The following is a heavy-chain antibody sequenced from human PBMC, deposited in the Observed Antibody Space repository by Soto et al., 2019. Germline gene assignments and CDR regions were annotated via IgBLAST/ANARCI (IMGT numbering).Heavy chain of an antibody. CDR2: INSDGSST. Sequence: GGSLRLSCAVSGSTFSNDWMHWVRQAPGKGLVWVSHINSDGSSTNYADFVKGRFTIARDNAKNTVYLQMNSLRAEDTAVYYCARDQDIVVAPGAYGMDVWGQGTTVTVSS. D-gene: IGHD2-2*01. V-gene: IGHV3-74*01. J-gene: IGHJ6*02. CDR3: ARDQDIVVAPGAYGMDV. CDR1: GSTFSNDW.